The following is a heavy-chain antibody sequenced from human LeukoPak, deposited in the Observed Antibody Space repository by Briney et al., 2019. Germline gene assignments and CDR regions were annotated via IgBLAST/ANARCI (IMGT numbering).Heavy chain of an antibody. CDR1: GFTFSSFG. CDR2: ISSSSSYI. Sequence: GGTLRLSCAVSGFTFSSFGMSWVRQAPGKGLEWVSSISSSSSYIYYADSVKGRFTISRDNAKNSLYLQMNSLRAEDTAVYYCARGGYYYDSSGYCEIDYWGQGTLVTVSS. CDR3: ARGGYYYDSSGYCEIDY. J-gene: IGHJ4*02. D-gene: IGHD3-22*01. V-gene: IGHV3-21*01.